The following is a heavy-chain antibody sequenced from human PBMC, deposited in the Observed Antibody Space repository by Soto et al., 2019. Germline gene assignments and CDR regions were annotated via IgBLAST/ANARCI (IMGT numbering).Heavy chain of an antibody. V-gene: IGHV3-53*02. CDR1: GFTVSGMF. Sequence: EVSLVETRGGLIHPGGSLRLSCAASGFTVSGMFMNWVRQAPGKGLEWVSVIYPAGPTYYADSVKGRFTISRDNSKNTLFLQLNNLRAEDTAVYYCARDADSSGLHYWGQGILVTVSS. CDR2: IYPAGPT. J-gene: IGHJ4*02. D-gene: IGHD6-19*01. CDR3: ARDADSSGLHY.